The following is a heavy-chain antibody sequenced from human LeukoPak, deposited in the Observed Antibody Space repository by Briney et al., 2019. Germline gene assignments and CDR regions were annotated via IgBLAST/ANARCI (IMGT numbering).Heavy chain of an antibody. CDR2: IIPIFGTA. CDR3: ARVGGNRAFDY. CDR1: GGTFSSYA. D-gene: IGHD4-23*01. J-gene: IGHJ4*02. V-gene: IGHV1-69*05. Sequence: SVKVSCKASGGTFSSYAISWVRQAPGQGLEWMGRIIPIFGTANYAQKFQCRVTITTDESTSTAYMELSSLRSEDTAVYYCARVGGNRAFDYWGQGTLVTVSS.